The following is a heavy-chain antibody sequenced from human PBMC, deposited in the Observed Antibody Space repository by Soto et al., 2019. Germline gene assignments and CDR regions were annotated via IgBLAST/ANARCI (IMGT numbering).Heavy chain of an antibody. J-gene: IGHJ4*02. Sequence: ASVNLSCKASGYTISDYYMHWVRQAPGQGLEWMGWINPTSGGTNYARKFQGRISMTRDTSINTAYMELSRLRSDDTAVYFCASKAPTYNFDYWAKRRKVTVSS. V-gene: IGHV1-2*02. CDR3: ASKAPTYNFDY. D-gene: IGHD1-20*01. CDR2: INPTSGGT. CDR1: GYTISDYY.